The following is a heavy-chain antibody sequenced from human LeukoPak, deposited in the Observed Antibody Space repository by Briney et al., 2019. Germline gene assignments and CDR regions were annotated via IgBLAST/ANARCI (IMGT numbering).Heavy chain of an antibody. V-gene: IGHV4-59*08. Sequence: KPSETLSLTFTVSGGSIGTYYWSWIRQSPGKGLELIGYIYVTGTRYNPYLQSRVTISVDRSRNQFFLNMNSVTAADTAVYYCARHIGGGIEDMDVWGKGTKVIVSS. CDR3: ARHIGGGIEDMDV. CDR2: IYVTGT. D-gene: IGHD3-16*02. CDR1: GGSIGTYY. J-gene: IGHJ6*03.